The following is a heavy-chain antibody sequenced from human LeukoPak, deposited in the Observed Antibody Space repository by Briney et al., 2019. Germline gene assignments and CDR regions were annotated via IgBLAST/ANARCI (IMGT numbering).Heavy chain of an antibody. Sequence: PSETLSLTCTVSGGSISSGDYYWSWIRQPPGKGLEWIGYIYYSGSTYYNPSLKSRVTISVDTSKNQFSLKLSSVTAADTAVYYCARAGRFGEGRDYWGQGTLVTVSS. D-gene: IGHD3-10*01. J-gene: IGHJ4*02. CDR1: GGSISSGDYY. CDR3: ARAGRFGEGRDY. CDR2: IYYSGST. V-gene: IGHV4-30-4*01.